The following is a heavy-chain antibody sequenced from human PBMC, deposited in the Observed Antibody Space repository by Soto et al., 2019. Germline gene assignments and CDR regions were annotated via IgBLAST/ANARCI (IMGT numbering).Heavy chain of an antibody. CDR1: GYSLTSYW. V-gene: IGHV5-10-1*01. Sequence: ESLKMSVKGFGYSLTSYWISWVRQIPGKGLEWMGRIDPSDSYTNYSPSFQGHVTISADKSISTAYLQRSSLKASDTAMYYCAAITSIAARRFYYYYGRDVWGQGTTVTVSS. D-gene: IGHD6-6*01. CDR2: IDPSDSYT. CDR3: AAITSIAARRFYYYYGRDV. J-gene: IGHJ6*02.